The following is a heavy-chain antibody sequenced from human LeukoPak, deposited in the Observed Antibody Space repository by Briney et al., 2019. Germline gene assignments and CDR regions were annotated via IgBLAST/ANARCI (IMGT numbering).Heavy chain of an antibody. J-gene: IGHJ4*02. CDR2: IYTSGST. Sequence: SETLSLTCTVSAGSISSYYWSWIRQPAGKGLEWIGRIYTSGSTNYNPSLKSRVTMSVDTSKNQFSLKLTSVTAADTAVYYCAREPIPSSGYPPPFDYWGQGTLVTVSS. V-gene: IGHV4-4*07. CDR1: AGSISSYY. D-gene: IGHD3-22*01. CDR3: AREPIPSSGYPPPFDY.